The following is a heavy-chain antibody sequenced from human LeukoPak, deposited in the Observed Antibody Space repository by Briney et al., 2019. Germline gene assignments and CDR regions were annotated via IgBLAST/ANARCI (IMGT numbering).Heavy chain of an antibody. J-gene: IGHJ5*02. Sequence: SETLSLTCSISGDSITTNSYWGGWIRQSPGKGLEWIGSIYSSGNSYYNPSLKTRATISPDTSKNQYSLRLTSVTAADTAIYYCARRGIWDLQIGNWFDPSGQGILVIVSS. CDR2: IYSSGNS. V-gene: IGHV4-39*01. CDR1: GDSITTNSYW. D-gene: IGHD3-16*01. CDR3: ARRGIWDLQIGNWFDP.